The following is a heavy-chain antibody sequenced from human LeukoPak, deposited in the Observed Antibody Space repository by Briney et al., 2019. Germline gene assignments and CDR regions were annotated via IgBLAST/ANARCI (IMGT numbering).Heavy chain of an antibody. CDR2: IYYSGST. Sequence: SETLSLTCTVPGGSISSYYWSWIRQPPGKGLEWIGYIYYSGSTNYNPSLKSRVTISVDTSKNQFSLKLSSVTAAGTAVYYCARHRRGMDVWGQGTTVTVSS. CDR1: GGSISSYY. J-gene: IGHJ6*02. V-gene: IGHV4-59*08. CDR3: ARHRRGMDV.